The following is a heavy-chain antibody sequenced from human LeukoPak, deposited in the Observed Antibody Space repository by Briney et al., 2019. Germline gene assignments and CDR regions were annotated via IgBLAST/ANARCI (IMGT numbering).Heavy chain of an antibody. V-gene: IGHV4-39*01. CDR2: IYYSGNT. CDR1: GGSISSSSYS. CDR3: ARHNYYYYYMDV. J-gene: IGHJ6*03. Sequence: PSETLSLTCTVSGGSISSSSYSWGWIRQPPGKGLEWIGSIYYSGNTYYNPSLKSRVTISVDTSKNQFSLKLSSVTAADTAVYYCARHNYYYYYMDVWGKGTTVTVSS.